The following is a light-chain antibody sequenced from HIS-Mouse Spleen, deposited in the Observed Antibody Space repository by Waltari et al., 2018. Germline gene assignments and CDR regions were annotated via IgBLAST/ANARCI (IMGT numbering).Light chain of an antibody. Sequence: DIQMTQSPSTLSASVGDRVTITGRASQSISSWLAWYQQKPGKAPKLLIYKASSLESGVPSRFSGSGSGTEFTLTIISLQPDDFATYYCQQYRTFGQGTKVEIK. CDR2: KAS. CDR1: QSISSW. V-gene: IGKV1-5*03. J-gene: IGKJ1*01. CDR3: QQYRT.